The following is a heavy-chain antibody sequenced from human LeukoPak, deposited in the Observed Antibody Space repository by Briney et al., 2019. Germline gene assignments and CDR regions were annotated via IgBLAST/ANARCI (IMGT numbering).Heavy chain of an antibody. CDR1: GFTFSSFA. CDR3: AKYLGSGTSFDD. CDR2: ISGSGGST. Sequence: RAGGSLRLSCAASGFTFSSFAMTWVRQAPGKGLEWVSSISGSGGSTYYADSVQDRFTISRDNSKNTLYLQMNSLRAEDTAVYYCAKYLGSGTSFDDWGQGTLVTVSS. V-gene: IGHV3-23*01. D-gene: IGHD3-10*01. J-gene: IGHJ4*02.